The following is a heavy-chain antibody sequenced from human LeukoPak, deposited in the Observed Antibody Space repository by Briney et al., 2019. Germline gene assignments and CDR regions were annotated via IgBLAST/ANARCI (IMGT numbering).Heavy chain of an antibody. CDR1: GYTFTSYG. CDR2: ISAYNGNT. Sequence: ASVKVSCKASGYTFTSYGIIWVRQAPGQGLEWMGWISAYNGNTNYAQKLQGRVTMTTDTSTSTAYMELRSLRSDDTAVYYCARGRYSSSWYWFDPWGQGTLVTVSS. D-gene: IGHD6-13*01. V-gene: IGHV1-18*01. J-gene: IGHJ5*02. CDR3: ARGRYSSSWYWFDP.